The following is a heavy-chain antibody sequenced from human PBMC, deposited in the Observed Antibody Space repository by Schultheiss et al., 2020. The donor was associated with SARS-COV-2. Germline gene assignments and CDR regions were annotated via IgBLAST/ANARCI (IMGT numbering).Heavy chain of an antibody. CDR1: GFTFSSYS. CDR3: ARGSLNYDFWGGYPY. V-gene: IGHV3-21*01. CDR2: ISSSSSYI. J-gene: IGHJ4*02. D-gene: IGHD3-3*01. Sequence: GGSLRLSCAASGFTFSSYSMNWVRQAPGKGLEWVSSISSSSSYIYYADSVKGRFTISRDNAKNSLYLQMNSLRAEDTAVYYCARGSLNYDFWGGYPYWGQGTLVTVSS.